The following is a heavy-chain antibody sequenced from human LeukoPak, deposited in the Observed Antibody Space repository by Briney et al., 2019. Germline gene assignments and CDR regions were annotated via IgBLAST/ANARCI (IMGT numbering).Heavy chain of an antibody. Sequence: ASVKVSCKASGYTFTNFAMNWVRQAPGQGLERMGCINTNTGNATYAQGFTGRFVFSLDTSVSTAYLQISSLKAEDTAVYYCARSGGSGSYYARYYYYYMDVWGKGTTVTVSS. CDR1: GYTFTNFA. V-gene: IGHV7-4-1*02. CDR2: INTNTGNA. J-gene: IGHJ6*03. D-gene: IGHD3-10*01. CDR3: ARSGGSGSYYARYYYYYMDV.